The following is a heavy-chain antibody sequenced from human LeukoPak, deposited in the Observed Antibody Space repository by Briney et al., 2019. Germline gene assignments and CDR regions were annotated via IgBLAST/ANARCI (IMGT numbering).Heavy chain of an antibody. CDR2: IWYDGSEK. V-gene: IGHV3-33*01. CDR3: ARDRNFPAYYFDF. J-gene: IGHJ4*02. D-gene: IGHD3-10*01. Sequence: GGSLRLSCAASGFTFRNHGMHWVRQAPGKGLEWLAVIWYDGSEKYYADSVQGRFTVSRDNSKNALYLQLNSLGAEDTAVYYCARDRNFPAYYFDFWGQGALVTVSS. CDR1: GFTFRNHG.